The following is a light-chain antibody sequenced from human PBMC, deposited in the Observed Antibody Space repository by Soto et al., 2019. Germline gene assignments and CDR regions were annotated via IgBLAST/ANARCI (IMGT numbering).Light chain of an antibody. CDR1: SRDIGGYNY. V-gene: IGLV2-14*01. CDR3: CSYAGSSTWL. J-gene: IGLJ3*02. Sequence: QSALTQPASVSGSPGQSITISCTGTSRDIGGYNYVSWYQHHPGRAPKLMIYEVTNRPSGVSDRFSGSKSGNTASLTISGLQAEDEADYYCCSYAGSSTWLFGGGTKVTVL. CDR2: EVT.